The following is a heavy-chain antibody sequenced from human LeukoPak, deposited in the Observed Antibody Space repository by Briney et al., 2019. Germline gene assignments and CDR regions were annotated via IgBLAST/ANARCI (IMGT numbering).Heavy chain of an antibody. D-gene: IGHD2-2*01. CDR3: ARERGYCSSTSCPDAFDI. J-gene: IGHJ3*02. Sequence: GGSLRLSCAASGFTFSSYAMHWVRQAPGKGLEWVAVISYDGSNKYYADSVKGRFTISRDNSKNTLYLQMNSLRAEDTAVYYCARERGYCSSTSCPDAFDIWGQGTMVTVSS. CDR2: ISYDGSNK. V-gene: IGHV3-30-3*01. CDR1: GFTFSSYA.